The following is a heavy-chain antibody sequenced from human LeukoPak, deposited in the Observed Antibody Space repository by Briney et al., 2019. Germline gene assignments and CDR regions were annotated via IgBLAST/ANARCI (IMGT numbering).Heavy chain of an antibody. CDR1: GFAFEDYA. CDR3: ARNWGVGDRYFDH. Sequence: PGGARRLSGAASGFAFEDYARNWFRQAPGKGLEWVSRINWNGGSTDYADSGKGRFTISRDNAKNSLYLQMNSLRAEDTAFYSCARNWGVGDRYFDHWGQGTLVTVSS. V-gene: IGHV3-20*04. D-gene: IGHD1-26*01. CDR2: INWNGGST. J-gene: IGHJ4*02.